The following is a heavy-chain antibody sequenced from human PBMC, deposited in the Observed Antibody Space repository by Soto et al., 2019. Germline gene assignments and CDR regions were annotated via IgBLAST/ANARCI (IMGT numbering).Heavy chain of an antibody. J-gene: IGHJ4*02. V-gene: IGHV4-31*03. D-gene: IGHD2-2*01. CDR1: GGSISSGGYY. CDR2: IYYSGST. Sequence: SETLSLTCTVSGGSISSGGYYWSWIRQHPGKGLEWIGYIYYSGSTYYNPSLKSRVTISVDTSKNQFSLKLSSVTVADTAVYYCASIVVPAAPFDYWGQGTLVTISS. CDR3: ASIVVPAAPFDY.